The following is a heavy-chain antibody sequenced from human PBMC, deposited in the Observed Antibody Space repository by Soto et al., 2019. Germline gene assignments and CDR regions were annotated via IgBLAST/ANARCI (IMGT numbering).Heavy chain of an antibody. J-gene: IGHJ6*02. CDR3: ARDPDVDTPMDYYGMDV. CDR1: VFTFSKYS. D-gene: IGHD5-18*01. CDR2: IASSSSHI. Sequence: GGSLRLSCAASVFTFSKYSMNWVRQAPGKGLEWVSSIASSSSHIYYADSVKGRFTMSRDNSENTLYLQMNSLRADDTAVYYCARDPDVDTPMDYYGMDVWGQGTTVTVSS. V-gene: IGHV3-21*01.